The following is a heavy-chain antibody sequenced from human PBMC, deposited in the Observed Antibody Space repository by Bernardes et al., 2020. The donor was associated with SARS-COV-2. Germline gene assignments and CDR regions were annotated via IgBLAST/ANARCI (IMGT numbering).Heavy chain of an antibody. CDR2: ISHSGST. J-gene: IGHJ4*02. V-gene: IGHV4-34*01. Sequence: SETLSLTCAVYGGSFSAYYWRWVRQPPGKGLEWIGEISHSGSTNYSPSLKSRATISVDTSKNQFSLNLRSVTAADTAVYYCASGAEDDYAGSRYRDADYWGQGTLVTVSS. CDR3: ASGAEDDYAGSRYRDADY. CDR1: GGSFSAYY. D-gene: IGHD3-22*01.